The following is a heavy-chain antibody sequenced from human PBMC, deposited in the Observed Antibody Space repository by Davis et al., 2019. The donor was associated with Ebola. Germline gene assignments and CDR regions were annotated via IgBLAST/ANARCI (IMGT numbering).Heavy chain of an antibody. V-gene: IGHV4-39*07. CDR1: GGSISSSSYY. CDR3: ASASMVRGVRADY. J-gene: IGHJ4*02. D-gene: IGHD3-10*01. Sequence: MPSETLSLTCTVSGGSISSSSYYWGWIRQPPGKGLEWIGSIYHSGSTNYNPSLKSRVTISVDKSKNQFSLKLSSVTAADTAVYYCASASMVRGVRADYWGQGTLVTVSS. CDR2: IYHSGST.